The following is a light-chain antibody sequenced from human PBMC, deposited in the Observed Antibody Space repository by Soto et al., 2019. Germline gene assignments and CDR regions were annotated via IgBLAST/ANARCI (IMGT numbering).Light chain of an antibody. CDR1: QTVSSN. V-gene: IGKV3-20*01. CDR3: QQFSSYPLT. Sequence: EIVMTQSPATLSVVPGERATLSCRASQTVSSNLAWYQQKPGQAPRLLIHDASSRATGIPDRFSGGGSGTDFTLTISRLEPEDFAVYYCQQFSSYPLTFGGGTKVDI. J-gene: IGKJ4*01. CDR2: DAS.